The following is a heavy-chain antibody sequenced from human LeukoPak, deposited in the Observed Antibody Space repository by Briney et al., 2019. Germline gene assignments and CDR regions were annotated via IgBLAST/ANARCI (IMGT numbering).Heavy chain of an antibody. J-gene: IGHJ4*02. CDR2: ISNNGGYT. CDR3: AKQLGYCSDGSCYFPY. V-gene: IGHV3-23*01. D-gene: IGHD2-15*01. CDR1: GFTFSSSA. Sequence: GGSLRLSCAASGFTFSSSAMSWVRQAPGRGLEWVSAISNNGGYTYYADSVQGRITISRDNSKSTLCLQMNSLRAEDTAVYYCAKQLGYCSDGSCYFPYWGQGALVTVSS.